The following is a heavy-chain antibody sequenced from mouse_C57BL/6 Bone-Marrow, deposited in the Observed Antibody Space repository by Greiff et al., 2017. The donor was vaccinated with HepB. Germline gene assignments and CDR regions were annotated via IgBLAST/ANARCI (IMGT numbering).Heavy chain of an antibody. D-gene: IGHD1-1*01. V-gene: IGHV1-26*01. CDR2: INPNNGGT. Sequence: VQLQQSGPELVKPGASVKISCKASGYTFTDYYMNWVKQSHGKSLEWIGDINPNNGGTSYNQKFKGKATLTVDKSSSTAYMELRSLTSEDSAVYYCARAFYYGSGYFDVWGTGTTVTVSS. CDR3: ARAFYYGSGYFDV. CDR1: GYTFTDYY. J-gene: IGHJ1*03.